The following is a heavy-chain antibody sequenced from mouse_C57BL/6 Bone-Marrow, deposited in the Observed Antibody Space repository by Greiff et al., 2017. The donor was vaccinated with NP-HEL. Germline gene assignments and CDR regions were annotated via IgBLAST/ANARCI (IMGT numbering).Heavy chain of an antibody. CDR2: IRNKANGYTT. Sequence: EVMLVESGGGLVQPGGSLSLSCAASGFTFTDYYMSWVRQPPGKALEWLVFIRNKANGYTTEYSASVKGRFTISRDTSQSILYLQMNALRAEDSATDYCARSIYYDYADDPFYAMDYWGQGTSVTVSS. J-gene: IGHJ4*01. D-gene: IGHD2-4*01. CDR1: GFTFTDYY. CDR3: ARSIYYDYADDPFYAMDY. V-gene: IGHV7-3*01.